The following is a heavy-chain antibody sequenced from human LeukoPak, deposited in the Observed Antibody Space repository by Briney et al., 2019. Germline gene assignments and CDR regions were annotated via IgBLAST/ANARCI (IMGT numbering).Heavy chain of an antibody. Sequence: GGSLRLSCSASEFTFSRYAMHWVRQAPGKGLEWVAVISYDGSNKYYADSVKGRFTISRDNSKNTLYLQMNSLRAEDTAVYYCARGLHYYYYGMDVWGQGTTVTVSS. CDR2: ISYDGSNK. CDR3: ARGLHYYYYGMDV. V-gene: IGHV3-30-3*01. CDR1: EFTFSRYA. D-gene: IGHD3-10*01. J-gene: IGHJ6*02.